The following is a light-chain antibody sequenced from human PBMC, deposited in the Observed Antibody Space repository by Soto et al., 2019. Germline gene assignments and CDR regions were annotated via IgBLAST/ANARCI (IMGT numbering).Light chain of an antibody. Sequence: DIPMTQSPSTLSASVGDRVTITCRASQSISYWLAWYQQKPGKAPNLLIYKASSLESGVPSRFSGSGSGTDFTLTINSLQPDDFATYYCQQYSNYPLTFGGGTKVEI. CDR3: QQYSNYPLT. J-gene: IGKJ4*01. V-gene: IGKV1-5*03. CDR2: KAS. CDR1: QSISYW.